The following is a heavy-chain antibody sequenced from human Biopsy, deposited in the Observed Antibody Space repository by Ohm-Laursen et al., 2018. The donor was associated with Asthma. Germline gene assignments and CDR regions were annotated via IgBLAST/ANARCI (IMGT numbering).Heavy chain of an antibody. CDR2: IKHIS. CDR1: GYTFSSYQ. V-gene: IGHV1-46*01. J-gene: IGHJ4*02. Sequence: ASVKVSCKASGYTFSSYQMHWVRQAPGQGLEWLGMIKHISEYAQKFQGRVTITADESTSTAYMELSSLRSEDTAVYYCARALPYSGSYFRYWGQGTLVTVSS. D-gene: IGHD1-26*01. CDR3: ARALPYSGSYFRY.